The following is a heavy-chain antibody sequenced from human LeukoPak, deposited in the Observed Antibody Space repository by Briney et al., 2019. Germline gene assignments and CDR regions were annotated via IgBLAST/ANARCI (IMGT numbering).Heavy chain of an antibody. CDR2: INADSGNT. CDR3: ARQHDIWKNYCFDY. J-gene: IGHJ4*03. CDR1: GYTFTAYS. D-gene: IGHD1-20*01. Sequence: ASVKVSCKTSGYTFTAYSIQWVRQAPGQRLEWMGWINADSGNTKYSQKFQGRVTFTRDTVASTAYMELSSLKSEDTAVYYCARQHDIWKNYCFDYWGQGTTVTVSS. V-gene: IGHV1-3*01.